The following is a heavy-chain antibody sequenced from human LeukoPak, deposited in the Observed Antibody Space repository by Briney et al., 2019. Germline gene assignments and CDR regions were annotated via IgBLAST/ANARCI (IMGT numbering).Heavy chain of an antibody. CDR1: GYTFTSYA. D-gene: IGHD6-19*01. J-gene: IGHJ4*02. V-gene: IGHV7-4-1*02. CDR2: INTNTGNP. Sequence: GASVKVSCKASGYTFTSYAMNWVRQAPGQGLEWMGWINTNTGNPTYAQGFTGRFVFSLDTSVSTAYLQISSLKAEDTAVYYCARVDNDLTHASVGGWYWHYWGQGTLVTVSS. CDR3: ARVDNDLTHASVGGWYWHY.